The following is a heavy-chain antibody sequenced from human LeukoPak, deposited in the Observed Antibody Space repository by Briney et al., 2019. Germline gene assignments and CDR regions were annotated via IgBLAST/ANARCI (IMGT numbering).Heavy chain of an antibody. V-gene: IGHV4-59*01. Sequence: SETLSLTCTVSGGSISSYYWSWIRQPLGKGLEWIGYIYYSGSTNYNPSLKSRVTISVDTSRNQFSLKLSSVTAADTAVYYCARAPTTGTTRWFDPWGQGTLVTVSS. J-gene: IGHJ5*02. CDR1: GGSISSYY. CDR3: ARAPTTGTTRWFDP. D-gene: IGHD1-1*01. CDR2: IYYSGST.